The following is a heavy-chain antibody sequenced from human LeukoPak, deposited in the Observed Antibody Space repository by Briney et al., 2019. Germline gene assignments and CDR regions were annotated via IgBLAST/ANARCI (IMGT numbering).Heavy chain of an antibody. J-gene: IGHJ4*02. D-gene: IGHD1-26*01. CDR2: IYYSGST. CDR3: ARRGAEWELPYFDY. CDR1: GGSISSSSYY. Sequence: PSETLSLTCTVSGGSISSSSYYWGWIRQPPGKGLEWIGSIYYSGSTYYNPALKSRVTISVDTSKNQFSLKLRSVTAADTAVYYCARRGAEWELPYFDYWGQGTLVTVSS. V-gene: IGHV4-39*01.